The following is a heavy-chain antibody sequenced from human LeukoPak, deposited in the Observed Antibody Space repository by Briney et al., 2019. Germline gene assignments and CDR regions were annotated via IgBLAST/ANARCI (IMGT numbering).Heavy chain of an antibody. D-gene: IGHD3-16*01. CDR3: ATGGGHYFQD. J-gene: IGHJ1*01. Sequence: GGSLRLSCAAPGFTFSSYGMHWVRQAPGKGLESGAVISYDGSNKYYADSVKGRFTISRDDAKNSLYLQMNRLRGEDTAVYYCATGGGHYFQDWGQGALVTVSS. CDR1: GFTFSSYG. CDR2: ISYDGSNK. V-gene: IGHV3-30*03.